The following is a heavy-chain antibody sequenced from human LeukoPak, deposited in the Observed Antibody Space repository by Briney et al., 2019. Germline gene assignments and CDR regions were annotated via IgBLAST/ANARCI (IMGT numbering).Heavy chain of an antibody. CDR1: GGSVSSGSYY. CDR3: ARQGSYYGEIDY. Sequence: SETLSLTCTVSGGSVSSGSYYWSWIRQPSGKGLEWIGYIYYSGSTNYNPSLKSRVTISVDTSKNQFSLKLSSVTAADTAVYYCARQGSYYGEIDYWGQGTLVTVSS. J-gene: IGHJ4*02. CDR2: IYYSGST. D-gene: IGHD1-26*01. V-gene: IGHV4-61*01.